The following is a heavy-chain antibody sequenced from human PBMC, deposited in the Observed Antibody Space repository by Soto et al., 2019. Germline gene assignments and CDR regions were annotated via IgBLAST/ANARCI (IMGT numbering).Heavy chain of an antibody. V-gene: IGHV4-34*01. J-gene: IGHJ4*02. CDR2: ITHSGSA. D-gene: IGHD3-10*01. CDR1: GGSFSDDY. CDR3: ARGLFSGDAYSGGWYYFDY. Sequence: QVQLQQWGAGLLKPSETLSLTCGVYGGSFSDDYWTWVCQPPGKALEWIGQITHSGSANYNPSLRRRVIISIASPKKQFSLELTSVPAADTAVYYWARGLFSGDAYSGGWYYFDYWGQGTLVTVSS.